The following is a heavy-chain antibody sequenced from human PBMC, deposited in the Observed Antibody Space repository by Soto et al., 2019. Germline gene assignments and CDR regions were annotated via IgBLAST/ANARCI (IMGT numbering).Heavy chain of an antibody. CDR2: ISSGSSDT. CDR3: ARVAY. V-gene: IGHV3-21*01. J-gene: IGHJ4*02. Sequence: CLRICCEACGVSLYSVSMNWVRQVPGKGLEWVASISSGSSDTWYADSVKGRFIISRDNAQNSLFLQMNTLRPEDTAMYYCARVAYWGPGTQVTVSS. CDR1: GVSLYSVS.